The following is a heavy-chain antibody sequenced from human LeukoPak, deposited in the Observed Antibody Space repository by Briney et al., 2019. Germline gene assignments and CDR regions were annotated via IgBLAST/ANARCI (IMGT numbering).Heavy chain of an antibody. V-gene: IGHV4-4*02. J-gene: IGHJ4*02. Sequence: SGTLSLTCGVSGGSISNTNWWTWIRQPPGKGLEWIGYMYYSGSTNYNPSLKSRVTISLDTSNNQFSLKLSSVTAADTAMYYCAGGEGPRYFDYWGQGTLVTVSS. CDR3: AGGEGPRYFDY. CDR1: GGSISNTNW. CDR2: MYYSGST. D-gene: IGHD4-17*01.